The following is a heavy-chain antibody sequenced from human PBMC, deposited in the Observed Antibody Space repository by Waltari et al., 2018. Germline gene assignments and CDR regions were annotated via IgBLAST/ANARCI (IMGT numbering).Heavy chain of an antibody. J-gene: IGHJ4*02. Sequence: QVQLQESGPGLVKPSETLSLTCTVSGGSISSHYWSLIRQPPGKGLEWIGYIYYSGSTNYNPSLKSRVTISVDTSKNQFSLKLSSVTAADTAVYYCARAAVAGIIFDYWGQGTLVTVSS. CDR2: IYYSGST. CDR3: ARAAVAGIIFDY. CDR1: GGSISSHY. D-gene: IGHD6-19*01. V-gene: IGHV4-59*11.